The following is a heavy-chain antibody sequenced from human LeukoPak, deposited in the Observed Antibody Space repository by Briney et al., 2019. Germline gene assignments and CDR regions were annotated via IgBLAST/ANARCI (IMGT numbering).Heavy chain of an antibody. V-gene: IGHV4-59*01. CDR1: GGSISSYY. CDR3: ARRDNIGWFDP. CDR2: IYYSGST. J-gene: IGHJ5*02. D-gene: IGHD2/OR15-2a*01. Sequence: SETLSPTCTVSGGSISSYYWSWIRQPPGKGLEWIGYIYYSGSTNYNPSLKSRVTISVDTSKNQFSLKLSSVTAADTAVYYCARRDNIGWFDPWGQGTLVTVSS.